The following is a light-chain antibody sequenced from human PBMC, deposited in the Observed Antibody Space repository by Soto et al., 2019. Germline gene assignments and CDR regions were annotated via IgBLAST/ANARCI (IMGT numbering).Light chain of an antibody. Sequence: DIQMTQSPSTLSASVGERVTITCRASQSISSWLAWYQQKPGKAPKLLIYDASSLESGVPSRFSGSGSGTEFTLTISSLQPEDFATYYCQQYNSYSQTFGQGTKVEIK. CDR3: QQYNSYSQT. V-gene: IGKV1-5*01. J-gene: IGKJ1*01. CDR2: DAS. CDR1: QSISSW.